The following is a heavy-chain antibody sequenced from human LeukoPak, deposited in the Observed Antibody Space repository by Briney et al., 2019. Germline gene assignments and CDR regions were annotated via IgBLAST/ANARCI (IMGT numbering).Heavy chain of an antibody. J-gene: IGHJ4*02. Sequence: GGSLRLSCAASGFTFDDHGMSWARQAPGKGLEWVSGINWNGGSTGYADSVKGRFTISRDNAKNSLYLQMNSLRAEDTALYHCATQPYDSSGYYYRWGQGTLVTVSS. CDR3: ATQPYDSSGYYYR. V-gene: IGHV3-20*01. CDR2: INWNGGST. D-gene: IGHD3-22*01. CDR1: GFTFDDHG.